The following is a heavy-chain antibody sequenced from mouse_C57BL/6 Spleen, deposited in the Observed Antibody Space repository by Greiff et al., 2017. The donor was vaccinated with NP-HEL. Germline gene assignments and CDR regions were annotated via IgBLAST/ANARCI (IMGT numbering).Heavy chain of an antibody. J-gene: IGHJ4*01. Sequence: QVQLKQSGAELARPGASVKLSCKASGYTFTSYGISWVKQRTGQGLEWIGEIYPRSGNTYYNEKFKGKATLTADKSSSTAYMELRSLTSEDSAVYFCAREGFYYGSSRYYAMDYWGQGTSVTVSS. CDR1: GYTFTSYG. CDR3: AREGFYYGSSRYYAMDY. CDR2: IYPRSGNT. D-gene: IGHD1-1*01. V-gene: IGHV1-81*01.